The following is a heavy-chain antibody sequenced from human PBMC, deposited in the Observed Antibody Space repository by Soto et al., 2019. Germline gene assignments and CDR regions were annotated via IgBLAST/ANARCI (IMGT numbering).Heavy chain of an antibody. CDR1: GFTFSDYY. CDR3: AKNYFFDS. CDR2: IGVSSDA. J-gene: IGHJ4*02. Sequence: PGGSLRLSCAASGFTFSDYYMSWIRQAPGKGLEWVSSIGVSSDAYYADSVKGRFTISRDNSRNTLYLQMNSLRAEDTALYYCAKNYFFDSWGQGTLVTVSS. V-gene: IGHV3-23*01.